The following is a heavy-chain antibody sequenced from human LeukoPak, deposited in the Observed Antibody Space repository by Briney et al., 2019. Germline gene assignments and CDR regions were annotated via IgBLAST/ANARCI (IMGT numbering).Heavy chain of an antibody. CDR3: ARYCSTSGTKAFGI. V-gene: IGHV4-59*01. D-gene: IGHD3-10*01. CDR1: GDSISSYY. CDR2: IYYTGIT. J-gene: IGHJ3*02. Sequence: SETLSLTCTVSGDSISSYYWSWIRQPPGKGLEWMVYIYYTGITKYNPSLKSRVTMSVDTSKNQFSLKLTSVTAADTAVYYCARYCSTSGTKAFGIWGQGTMVTVSS.